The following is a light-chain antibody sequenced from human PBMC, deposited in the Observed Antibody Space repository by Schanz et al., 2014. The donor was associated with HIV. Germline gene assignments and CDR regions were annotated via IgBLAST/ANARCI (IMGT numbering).Light chain of an antibody. CDR3: SAWDDSLSGWV. CDR2: SNN. Sequence: QSVLTQPPSASGTPGQRVTISCSGSNSTIGSNTVNWYQQLPGTAPKLRIYSNNQRPSGVPDRFSGSKSGTSASLAISGLQSEDEADYYCSAWDDSLSGWVFGGGTKLTVL. CDR1: NSTIGSNT. J-gene: IGLJ3*02. V-gene: IGLV1-44*01.